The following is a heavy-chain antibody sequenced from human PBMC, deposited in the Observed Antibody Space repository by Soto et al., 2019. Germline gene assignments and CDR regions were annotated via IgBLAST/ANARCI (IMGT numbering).Heavy chain of an antibody. V-gene: IGHV1-69*13. Sequence: QVQLVQSGAEVKKPGASVKVSCKASGYTFTSYAMHWVRQAPGQRLEWMGWIIPIFGTANYAQKFQGRVTITADESTSTAYMELSSLRSEDTAVYYCAPVGARGAFDIWGQGTMVTVSS. CDR2: IIPIFGTA. J-gene: IGHJ3*02. CDR1: GYTFTSYA. CDR3: APVGARGAFDI. D-gene: IGHD1-26*01.